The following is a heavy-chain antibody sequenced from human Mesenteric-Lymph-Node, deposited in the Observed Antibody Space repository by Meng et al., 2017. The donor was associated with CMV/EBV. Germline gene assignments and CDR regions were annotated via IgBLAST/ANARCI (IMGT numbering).Heavy chain of an antibody. D-gene: IGHD2-2*02. CDR2: IWYDGSKT. V-gene: IGHV3-33*06. CDR3: AKDGDCSGTSCYKFYFDS. Sequence: GGSLGLSCATSGFTFSTYGFHWVRQAPGKGLEWVAVIWYDGSKTYYTDSVKGRFTVSKDNSKNTVYLQMNSLRAEDTAVYYCAKDGDCSGTSCYKFYFDSWGQGTLVTVSS. J-gene: IGHJ4*02. CDR1: GFTFSTYG.